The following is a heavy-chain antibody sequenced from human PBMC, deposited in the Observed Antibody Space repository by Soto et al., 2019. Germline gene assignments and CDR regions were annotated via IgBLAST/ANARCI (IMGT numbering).Heavy chain of an antibody. J-gene: IGHJ3*02. CDR3: ARDGFLGYSSSSSAFDI. Sequence: GGSLRLSCAASGFTFSSYGMHWVRQAPGKGLEWVAVIWYDGSNKYYADSVKGRFTISRDNSKNTLYLQMNSLRAEDTAVYYCARDGFLGYSSSSSAFDIWGQGTMVTVSS. D-gene: IGHD6-6*01. V-gene: IGHV3-33*01. CDR2: IWYDGSNK. CDR1: GFTFSSYG.